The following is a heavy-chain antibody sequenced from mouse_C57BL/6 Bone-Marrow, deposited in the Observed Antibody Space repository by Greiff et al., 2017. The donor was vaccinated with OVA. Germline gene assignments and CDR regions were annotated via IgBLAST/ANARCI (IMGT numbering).Heavy chain of an antibody. CDR1: GYTFTSYW. D-gene: IGHD1-1*01. CDR3: AREGALVSSYGWYFDV. Sequence: QVHVKQSGAELAKPGASVKLSCKASGYTFTSYWMHWVKQRPGQGLEWIGYINPSSGYTKYNQKFKDKATLTADKSSSTAYMQLSSLTYEDSAVYYCAREGALVSSYGWYFDVWGTGTTVTVSS. J-gene: IGHJ1*03. CDR2: INPSSGYT. V-gene: IGHV1-7*01.